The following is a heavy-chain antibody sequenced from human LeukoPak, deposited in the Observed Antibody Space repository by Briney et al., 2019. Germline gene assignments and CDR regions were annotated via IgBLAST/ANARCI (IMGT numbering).Heavy chain of an antibody. V-gene: IGHV4-59*01. D-gene: IGHD2-21*01. CDR3: ASERLGVGVRAFDI. CDR2: IYYSGST. J-gene: IGHJ3*02. Sequence: PSETLSLTXTVSGGSISSYYWSWIRQPPGKGLEWIGYIYYSGSTNYNPSLKSRVTISVDTSKNQFSLKLSSVTAADTAVYYCASERLGVGVRAFDIWGQGTMVTVSS. CDR1: GGSISSYY.